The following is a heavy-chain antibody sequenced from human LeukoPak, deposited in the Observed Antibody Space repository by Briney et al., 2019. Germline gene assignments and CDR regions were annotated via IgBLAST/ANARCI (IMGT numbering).Heavy chain of an antibody. D-gene: IGHD2-21*01. CDR1: GYTLTTYG. V-gene: IGHV1-18*01. Sequence: APRKPSSKASGYTLTTYGISSVRGAPGQGLEWVGLISTYTGNTNYAQKLQGRVTMPTDTSTSTAYMELRSLRSDDTAVYYCARGIYFDYWGHGTLVTVSS. CDR3: ARGIYFDY. CDR2: ISTYTGNT. J-gene: IGHJ4*01.